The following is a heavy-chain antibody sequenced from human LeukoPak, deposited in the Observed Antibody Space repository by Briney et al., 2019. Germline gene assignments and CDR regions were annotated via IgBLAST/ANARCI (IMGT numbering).Heavy chain of an antibody. CDR3: AAGRWLRFGGDLDY. CDR1: GGTFSSYA. J-gene: IGHJ4*02. CDR2: INPNSGGT. Sequence: GASVKVSCKASGGTFSSYAISWVRQAPGQGLEWMGRINPNSGGTNYAQKFQGRVTMTRDTSISTAYMELSRLRSDDTAVYYCAAGRWLRFGGDLDYWGQGTLVTVSS. V-gene: IGHV1-2*06. D-gene: IGHD5-12*01.